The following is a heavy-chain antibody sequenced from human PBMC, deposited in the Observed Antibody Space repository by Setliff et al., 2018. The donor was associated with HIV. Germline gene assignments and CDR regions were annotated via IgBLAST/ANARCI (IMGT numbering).Heavy chain of an antibody. J-gene: IGHJ4*02. Sequence: GGSLRLSCAASGFTFSRYAMTWVRQAPGKGLEWVSAISGSGICSYYPDSVKGRFPISRDNSKNPLFLQMNSLRAEDTAVYYCARTNYYDSSGSSDYWGQGTLVTVSS. CDR3: ARTNYYDSSGSSDY. CDR2: ISGSGICS. V-gene: IGHV3-23*01. D-gene: IGHD3-22*01. CDR1: GFTFSRYA.